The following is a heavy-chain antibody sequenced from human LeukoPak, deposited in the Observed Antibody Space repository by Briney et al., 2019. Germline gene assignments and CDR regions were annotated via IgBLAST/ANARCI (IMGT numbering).Heavy chain of an antibody. D-gene: IGHD3-10*01. CDR1: GFTFSNYA. CDR2: ISGTGSAT. Sequence: QPGGSLRLSCAASGFTFSNYAMNYVRQAPGKGLECVSAISGTGSATYYADSVKGLFTISKDNSKNKLYLQINSLRVEDTAVYYCAKGGPNYYGSGSEIDQWGQGTLVTVSS. J-gene: IGHJ4*02. CDR3: AKGGPNYYGSGSEIDQ. V-gene: IGHV3-23*01.